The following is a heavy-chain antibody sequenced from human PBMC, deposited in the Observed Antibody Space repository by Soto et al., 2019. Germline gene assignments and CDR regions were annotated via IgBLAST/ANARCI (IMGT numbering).Heavy chain of an antibody. J-gene: IGHJ3*02. D-gene: IGHD1-26*01. Sequence: PWGSLRLACASSVFTFSSYAMHWVRQAPGKGLELVAVISYDGSNKYYADSVKGRFTISRDNSKNTLYLQMNSLRAEDTAVYYCARDSSGSYSPDDAFDIWGQGTMVTVSS. CDR2: ISYDGSNK. CDR3: ARDSSGSYSPDDAFDI. V-gene: IGHV3-30-3*01. CDR1: VFTFSSYA.